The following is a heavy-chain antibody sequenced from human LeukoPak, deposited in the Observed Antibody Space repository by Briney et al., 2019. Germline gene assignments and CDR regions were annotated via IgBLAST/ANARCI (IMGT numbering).Heavy chain of an antibody. CDR1: GYSISRGYH. D-gene: IGHD1-1*01. V-gene: IGHV4-38-2*01. J-gene: IGHJ4*02. CDR3: ARMNWNPDY. CDR2: IHHSGST. Sequence: SSETLSLTCAVSGYSISRGYHWDWIRQPPGKGLEWIGSIHHSGSTYYNPSLKSRVTISVDTSKNQFSLKLSSVTAADTAVYYCARMNWNPDYWGQGTLVTVSS.